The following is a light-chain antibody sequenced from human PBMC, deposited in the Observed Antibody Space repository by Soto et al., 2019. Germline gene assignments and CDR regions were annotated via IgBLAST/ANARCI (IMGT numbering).Light chain of an antibody. CDR3: QSADSSGTPVV. CDR1: ALPKQY. J-gene: IGLJ2*01. V-gene: IGLV3-25*03. CDR2: KDS. Sequence: SYELTQPPSVSVSPGQTARITCSGDALPKQYAYWYQQKPGQAPVLVIYKDSERLSGIPERFSGSSSGTTVTLTISGVQAEDEADYYCQSADSSGTPVVFGGGTKLTVL.